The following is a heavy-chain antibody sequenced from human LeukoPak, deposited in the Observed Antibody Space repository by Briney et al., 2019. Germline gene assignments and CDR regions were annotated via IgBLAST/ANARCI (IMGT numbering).Heavy chain of an antibody. V-gene: IGHV4-30-4*08. CDR1: GGSISSGDYY. D-gene: IGHD3-3*01. Sequence: SETLSLTCTVSGGSISSGDYYWSWIRQPPGKGLEWIGYIYYSGSTYYNPSLKSRVTISVDTSKNQLSLKLSSVTAADTAVYYCARHDVRFQSVNEYWGQGTLVTVSS. CDR3: ARHDVRFQSVNEY. CDR2: IYYSGST. J-gene: IGHJ4*02.